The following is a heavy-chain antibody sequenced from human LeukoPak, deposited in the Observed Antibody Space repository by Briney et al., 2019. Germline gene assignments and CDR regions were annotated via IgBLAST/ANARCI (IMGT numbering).Heavy chain of an antibody. CDR3: AREPQGGIFDY. J-gene: IGHJ4*02. CDR2: IYTSGST. V-gene: IGHV4-61*02. CDR1: GGSISSGSYY. Sequence: SETLSLTCTVSGGSISSGSYYWSWIRQPAGKGLEWIGRIYTSGSTDYNPSLKSRVTISVDTSKNQFSLKLSSVTAADTAVYYCAREPQGGIFDYWGQGTLVTVSS.